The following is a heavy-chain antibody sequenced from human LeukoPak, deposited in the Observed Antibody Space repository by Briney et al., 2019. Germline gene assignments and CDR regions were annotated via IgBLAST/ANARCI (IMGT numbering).Heavy chain of an antibody. D-gene: IGHD1-26*01. CDR2: IIPIFGTA. CDR1: GGTFSSYA. Sequence: GASVNVSCKASGGTFSSYAISWVRQAPGQGLEWMGGIIPIFGTANYAQKFQGRVTITADESTSTAYMELSSLRSEDTAVYYCARDVEVGATGYFDYWGQGTLVTVSS. J-gene: IGHJ4*02. CDR3: ARDVEVGATGYFDY. V-gene: IGHV1-69*13.